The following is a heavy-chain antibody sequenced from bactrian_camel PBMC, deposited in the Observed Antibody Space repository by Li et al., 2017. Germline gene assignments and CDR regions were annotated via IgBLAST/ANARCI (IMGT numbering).Heavy chain of an antibody. J-gene: IGHJ6*01. CDR2: VNSGGVDT. D-gene: IGHD1*01. Sequence: VELVGSSVGLVEPGVSLRLSCTASGFTFSGTWMYWVRLAPGKGLEWVSTVNSGGVDTYYSDSVKGRFTISRDNAKDTLYLQMDSLRTEDTAVYYCAADPRRGLGGLAFLSWGQGTQVTVS. CDR3: AADPRRGLGGLAFLS. V-gene: IGHV3S1*01. CDR1: GFTFSGTW.